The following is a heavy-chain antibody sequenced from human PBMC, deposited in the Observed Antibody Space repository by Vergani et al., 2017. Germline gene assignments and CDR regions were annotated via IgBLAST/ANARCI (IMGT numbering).Heavy chain of an antibody. D-gene: IGHD4-17*01. V-gene: IGHV3-48*03. J-gene: IGHJ3*02. CDR1: GFTFSSYE. CDR3: VRQADYGSAFDI. Sequence: EVQLVESGGGLVQPGGSLRLSCAASGFTFSSYEMNWVRQAPGKGLEWVSYISSSGSTIYYADSVKGRLTISRDNAKNSLYLQMNSLRAEDKAVYYCVRQADYGSAFDIWGQGTMVTVSS. CDR2: ISSSGSTI.